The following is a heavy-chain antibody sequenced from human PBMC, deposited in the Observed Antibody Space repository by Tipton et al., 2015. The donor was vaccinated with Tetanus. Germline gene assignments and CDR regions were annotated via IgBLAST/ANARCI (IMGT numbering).Heavy chain of an antibody. CDR1: GFTFSFYW. CDR3: ASGSALDY. CDR2: ISSTSSYI. D-gene: IGHD6-25*01. J-gene: IGHJ4*02. V-gene: IGHV3-21*01. Sequence: SLRLSCAASGFTFSFYWMNWVRQAPGKGLEWVSSISSTSSYIYYADSLTGRITISRDNAKNSLYLQMNSLRAEDTAVYYCASGSALDYWGQGTLVAVSS.